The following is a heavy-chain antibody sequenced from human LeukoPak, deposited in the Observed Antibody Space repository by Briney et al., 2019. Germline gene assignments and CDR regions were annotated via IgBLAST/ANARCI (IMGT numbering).Heavy chain of an antibody. CDR1: GFIINSYS. J-gene: IGHJ6*03. CDR2: IRSSGGTI. CDR3: ARSIGGDSLSYYYYYMDV. Sequence: GGSLRLSCAASGFIINSYSMNWVRQAPGKGLEWVAYIRSSGGTIYYAESVKGRFTISRDNAKNSLYLQMNSLRAEDTAVYYCARSIGGDSLSYYYYYMDVWGKGTTVTVSS. D-gene: IGHD2-21*01. V-gene: IGHV3-48*04.